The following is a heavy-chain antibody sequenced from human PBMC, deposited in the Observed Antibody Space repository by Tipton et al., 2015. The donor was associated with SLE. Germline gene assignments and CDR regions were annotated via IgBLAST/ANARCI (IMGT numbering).Heavy chain of an antibody. D-gene: IGHD2-2*01. CDR1: GDSVTSYF. J-gene: IGHJ5*02. Sequence: PGLVKPSETLSLTCTVSGDSVTSYFWSWIRQPPGKGLEWIGYVYYRGGTSYNPSLKSRVTISIDTSTNQFFLKLSSVTAADTAVYYCAREPAASGWFDPWGQGALVTVSS. CDR3: AREPAASGWFDP. CDR2: VYYRGGT. V-gene: IGHV4-59*02.